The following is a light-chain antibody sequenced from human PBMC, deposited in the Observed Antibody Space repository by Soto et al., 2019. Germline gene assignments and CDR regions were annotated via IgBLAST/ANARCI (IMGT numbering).Light chain of an antibody. Sequence: QSALTQPASVSGSPGQSITISCTGTSSDVGSYNLVSWYQHHPGKAPKLIIYEGSKRPLGISNRFSGSKSGNTASLTISGLQAEDEADFHCCSYADNHILLFGGGTKLTVL. CDR2: EGS. V-gene: IGLV2-23*01. CDR3: CSYADNHILL. J-gene: IGLJ3*02. CDR1: SSDVGSYNL.